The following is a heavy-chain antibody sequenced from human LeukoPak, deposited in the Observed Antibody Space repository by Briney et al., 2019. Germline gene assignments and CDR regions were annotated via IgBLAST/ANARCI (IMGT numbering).Heavy chain of an antibody. J-gene: IGHJ4*02. D-gene: IGHD1-26*01. CDR3: TRSPSLGGRYWGFDY. CDR1: GFTVSSNS. CDR2: IYTGGTT. V-gene: IGHV3-66*01. Sequence: GGSLRLSCAASGFTVSSNSMSWVRQAPGKGLVWVSVIYTGGTTYYADSVKGRFTISRDNSKNTLYLQMNSLRAEDTAVYYCTRSPSLGGRYWGFDYWGQGALVTVSS.